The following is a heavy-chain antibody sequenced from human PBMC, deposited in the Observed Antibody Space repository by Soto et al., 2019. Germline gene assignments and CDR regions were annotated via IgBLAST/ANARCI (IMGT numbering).Heavy chain of an antibody. CDR2: IWYDGSNK. Sequence: QVQLVESGGGVVQPGRSLRLSCAASGFTFSNYGMHWVRQAPGKGLEWVAVIWYDGSNKDYADSVKGRFTIYRDNSKNTLDLQMKSLRDDDTAVYYCARENAARTSYYDLDVWGQGTTVTVSS. V-gene: IGHV3-33*01. J-gene: IGHJ6*02. CDR1: GFTFSNYG. CDR3: ARENAARTSYYDLDV. D-gene: IGHD6-6*01.